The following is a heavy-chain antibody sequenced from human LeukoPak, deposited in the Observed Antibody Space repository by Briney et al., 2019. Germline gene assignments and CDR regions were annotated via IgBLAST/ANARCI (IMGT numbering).Heavy chain of an antibody. CDR1: GYSISSGYY. J-gene: IGHJ4*02. CDR2: VYENMTT. Sequence: SETLSLTCTVSGYSISSGYYWGWIRQPPGKGLEWIGYVYENMTTIYNPSLKSRVTISADTSKNQLSLKLTSVTPADTAVYYCARDGIAAAKDYWGQGTLVTVSS. V-gene: IGHV4-38-2*02. CDR3: ARDGIAAAKDY. D-gene: IGHD6-25*01.